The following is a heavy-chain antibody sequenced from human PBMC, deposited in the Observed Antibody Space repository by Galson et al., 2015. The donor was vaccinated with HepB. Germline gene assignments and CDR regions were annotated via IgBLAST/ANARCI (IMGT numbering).Heavy chain of an antibody. CDR2: INPNSGGT. Sequence: SVKVSCKASGYTFTGYYMHWVRQAPGQGLEWMGRINPNSGGTNYAQKFQGRVTMTRDTSISTAYMELSRLRSDDTAVYYCARSLNVPAAAILGPFTLGYWGQGTLVTVSS. V-gene: IGHV1-2*06. CDR1: GYTFTGYY. D-gene: IGHD2-2*01. CDR3: ARSLNVPAAAILGPFTLGY. J-gene: IGHJ4*02.